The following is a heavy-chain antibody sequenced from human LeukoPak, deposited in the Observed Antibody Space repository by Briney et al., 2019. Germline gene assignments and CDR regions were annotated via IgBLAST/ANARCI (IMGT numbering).Heavy chain of an antibody. CDR3: ARGSGPTYGMDV. V-gene: IGHV4-59*01. CDR2: IYYSGST. CDR1: GGSISTYF. Sequence: SETLSLTCTVSGGSISTYFWSWLRQPPGKGLEWIGYIYYSGSTNYNPSLKCRVTISVDTSKNQFSLKLSSVTAADTAVYYCARGSGPTYGMDVWGHGTTVTVFS. D-gene: IGHD1-1*01. J-gene: IGHJ6*02.